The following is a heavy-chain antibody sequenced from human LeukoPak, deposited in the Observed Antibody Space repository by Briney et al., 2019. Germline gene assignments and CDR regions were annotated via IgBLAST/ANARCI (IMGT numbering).Heavy chain of an antibody. D-gene: IGHD5/OR15-5a*01. J-gene: IGHJ3*02. CDR2: IYDSGST. CDR1: GGSIRSSYYY. Sequence: SETLSLTCTVSGGSIRSSYYYWGWIRQPPGKGLEWIGSIYDSGSTYYNPSLKSRVTISVDTSKNQFSLKLNSVTAADTAVYYCARQRNLPNGFDIWGQGTMVTVSS. CDR3: ARQRNLPNGFDI. V-gene: IGHV4-39*01.